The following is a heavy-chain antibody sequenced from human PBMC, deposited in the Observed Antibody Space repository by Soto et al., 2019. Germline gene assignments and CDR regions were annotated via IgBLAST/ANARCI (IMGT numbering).Heavy chain of an antibody. J-gene: IGHJ6*02. Sequence: GESLKISCKGSGYSFTSYWIGWVRQMPGKDLEWMGIIYPGDSDTRYSPSFQGQVTISADKSISTAYLQWSSLKASDTAMYYCARQYSSSSPLYYYYYGMDVWGQGTTVTVSS. V-gene: IGHV5-51*01. CDR2: IYPGDSDT. CDR3: ARQYSSSSPLYYYYYGMDV. CDR1: GYSFTSYW. D-gene: IGHD6-6*01.